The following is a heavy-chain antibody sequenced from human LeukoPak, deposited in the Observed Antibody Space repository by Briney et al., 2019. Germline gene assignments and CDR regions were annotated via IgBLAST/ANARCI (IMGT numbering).Heavy chain of an antibody. Sequence: GGSPRLSCAASGFTVSSNNMNWVRQAPGKGLEWVSIIYTGGSTYYADSVKGRFTISRDNSKNTLYLQMNSLRAEDTAVYYCARGAFDWGQGTLVTVSS. V-gene: IGHV3-53*01. CDR3: ARGAFD. CDR1: GFTVSSNN. J-gene: IGHJ4*02. CDR2: IYTGGST.